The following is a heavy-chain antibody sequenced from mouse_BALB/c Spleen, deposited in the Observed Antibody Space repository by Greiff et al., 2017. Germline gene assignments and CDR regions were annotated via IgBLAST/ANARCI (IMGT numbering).Heavy chain of an antibody. CDR2: IDPANGNT. J-gene: IGHJ2*01. CDR1: GFNIKDTY. V-gene: IGHV14-3*02. Sequence: EVKLMESGAELVKPGASVKLSCTASGFNIKDTYMHWVKQRPEQGLEWIGRIDPANGNTKYDPKFQGKATITADTSSNTAYLQLSSLTSEDTAVYYCAKPYDYWGQGTTLTVSS. CDR3: AKPYDY. D-gene: IGHD6-1*01.